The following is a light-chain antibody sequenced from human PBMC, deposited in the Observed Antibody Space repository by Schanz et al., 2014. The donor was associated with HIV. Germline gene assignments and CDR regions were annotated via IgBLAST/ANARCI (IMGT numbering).Light chain of an antibody. V-gene: IGKV3D-20*01. J-gene: IGKJ1*01. CDR1: QYVSGSF. CDR2: DAS. CDR3: QQYGGSPT. Sequence: EIVLTQSPDTLSLSPGERATLSCRASQYVSGSFVAWYQQKPGLAPRLLIYDASTRAAGIPDRFSGSGSGSTFTLIISRLEPADAAVYYCQQYGGSPTFGQGTKVEIK.